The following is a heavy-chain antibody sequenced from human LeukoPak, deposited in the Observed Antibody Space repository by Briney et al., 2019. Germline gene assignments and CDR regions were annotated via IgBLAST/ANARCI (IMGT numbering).Heavy chain of an antibody. V-gene: IGHV4-4*02. CDR3: ARFDIVVVPAANPPDY. Sequence: PSETLSLTCAVSGGSISSSNWWSWVRQPPGKGLEWIGEIYHSGSTNYNPSLKSRVTISVDKSKNQFSLKLSSVTAADTAVYYCARFDIVVVPAANPPDYWGQGTLVTVSS. CDR1: GGSISSSNW. CDR2: IYHSGST. D-gene: IGHD2-2*01. J-gene: IGHJ4*02.